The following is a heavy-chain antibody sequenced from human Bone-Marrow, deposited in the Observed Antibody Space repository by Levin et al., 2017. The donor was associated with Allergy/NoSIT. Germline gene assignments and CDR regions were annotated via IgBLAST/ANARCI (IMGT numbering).Heavy chain of an antibody. Sequence: GGSLRLSCAASGFNFNNYGMSWVRQAPGKGLEWLSTISHTGDRTYYADSVKGRFTISRDNSKNTGFVHMNSLRDEDTAVYYCAKVKIVTAIDPFDDWGQGTLVTVSS. V-gene: IGHV3-23*01. J-gene: IGHJ4*02. CDR1: GFNFNNYG. CDR3: AKVKIVTAIDPFDD. CDR2: ISHTGDRT. D-gene: IGHD2-21*02.